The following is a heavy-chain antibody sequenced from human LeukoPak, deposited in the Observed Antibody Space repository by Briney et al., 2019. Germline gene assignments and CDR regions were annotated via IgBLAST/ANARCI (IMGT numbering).Heavy chain of an antibody. V-gene: IGHV1-8*01. CDR3: ARVRHCSSTSCRKKIYYYCGMDV. J-gene: IGHJ6*02. D-gene: IGHD2-2*01. Sequence: ASVKVSCKASGYTFTSYDINWVRQATGQGLEWMGWMNPNSGNTGYAQKFQGRVTMTRNTSISTAYMELSSLRSEDTAVYYCARVRHCSSTSCRKKIYYYCGMDVWGQGTTVTVSS. CDR1: GYTFTSYD. CDR2: MNPNSGNT.